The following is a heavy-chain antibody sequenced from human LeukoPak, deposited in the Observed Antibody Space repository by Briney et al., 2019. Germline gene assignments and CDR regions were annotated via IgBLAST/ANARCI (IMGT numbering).Heavy chain of an antibody. CDR2: ISYDGSNK. J-gene: IGHJ4*02. CDR3: VSGTCGGSCYILDY. Sequence: GRSLRLSCEASGFTFSSYGIHWVRQAPGKGLEWVAVISYDGSNKYYADPVKGRFTISRDNSKNTLYLQMNSLRAEDTAVYYCVSGTCGGSCYILDYWGQGTLVTVSS. CDR1: GFTFSSYG. D-gene: IGHD2-15*01. V-gene: IGHV3-30*03.